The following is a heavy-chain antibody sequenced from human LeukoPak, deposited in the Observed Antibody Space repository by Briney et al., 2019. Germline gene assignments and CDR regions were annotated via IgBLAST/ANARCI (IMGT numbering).Heavy chain of an antibody. CDR1: GFTFSSYA. CDR3: AKDLSGSGAYYNSAFDM. D-gene: IGHD3-10*01. V-gene: IGHV3-30-3*01. J-gene: IGHJ3*02. CDR2: ISYDGSNK. Sequence: GGSLRLSCAASGFTFSSYAMHWVRQAPGKGLEWVAVISYDGSNKYYADSVKDRFTISRDSSRNTLYLQMDSLRAEDTAVYFCAKDLSGSGAYYNSAFDMWGQGTMVTVSS.